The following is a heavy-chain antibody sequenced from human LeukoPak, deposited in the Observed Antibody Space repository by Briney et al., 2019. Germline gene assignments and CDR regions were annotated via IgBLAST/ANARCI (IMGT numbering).Heavy chain of an antibody. CDR3: AISREQQLP. CDR1: GYTFTDYY. D-gene: IGHD6-13*01. CDR2: VDPEDGET. V-gene: IGHV1-69-2*01. J-gene: IGHJ4*02. Sequence: ASVKVSCKVSGYTFTDYYMHWVQQPPGKGHEWMGLVDPEDGETIYAEKFQGRVTITADTSTDTAYMELSSLRSEDTAVYYCAISREQQLPWGQGTLVTVSS.